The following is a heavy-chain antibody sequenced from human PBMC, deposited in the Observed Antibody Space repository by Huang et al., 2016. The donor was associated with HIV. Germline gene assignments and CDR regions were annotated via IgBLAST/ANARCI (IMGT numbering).Heavy chain of an antibody. Sequence: QVRLVESAGGVVQPGASLTLSCSASGFPFSAYGMDWVGQAPGKGLGGGAFISYDGNNDYLIGSVKGRFTISRDNSNNTLYLRMNSLRPEDTAVYYCVKERGSSRARSSFDFWGQGTSVIVTS. CDR3: VKERGSSRARSSFDF. J-gene: IGHJ3*01. CDR1: GFPFSAYG. CDR2: ISYDGNND. D-gene: IGHD6-13*01. V-gene: IGHV3-30*02.